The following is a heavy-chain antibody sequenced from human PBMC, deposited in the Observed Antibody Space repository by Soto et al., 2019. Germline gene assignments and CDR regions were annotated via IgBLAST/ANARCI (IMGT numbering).Heavy chain of an antibody. Sequence: PGGSLRLSCAASGFTFSSYAMHWVRQAPGKGLEWVAVISYDGSNKYYADSVKGRFTISRDNSKNTLYLQMNSLRAEDTAVYYCARSIVVVPAALSGGVDYWGQGTLVTVSS. D-gene: IGHD2-2*01. CDR2: ISYDGSNK. V-gene: IGHV3-30-3*01. J-gene: IGHJ4*02. CDR1: GFTFSSYA. CDR3: ARSIVVVPAALSGGVDY.